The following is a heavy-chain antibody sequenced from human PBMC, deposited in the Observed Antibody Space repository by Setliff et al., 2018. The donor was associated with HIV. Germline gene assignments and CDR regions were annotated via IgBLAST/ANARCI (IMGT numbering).Heavy chain of an antibody. V-gene: IGHV4-31*11. CDR1: GGSISSGGYY. D-gene: IGHD4-17*01. Sequence: SETLSLTCAVSGGSISSGGYYWNWIRQHPGKGLEWIGYIYYSGTTYYNPSLKSRVTISVDKSKNQFSLKLNSVTAADTAVYYCARRYGDYKVGDWFFDLWGRGTLVTVSS. J-gene: IGHJ2*01. CDR3: ARRYGDYKVGDWFFDL. CDR2: IYYSGTT.